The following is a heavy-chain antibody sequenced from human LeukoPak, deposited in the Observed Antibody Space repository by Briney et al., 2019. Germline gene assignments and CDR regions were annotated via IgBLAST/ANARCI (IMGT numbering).Heavy chain of an antibody. CDR2: IYYSGST. CDR3: ARVGDSSGWYFSVGAFDI. D-gene: IGHD6-19*01. J-gene: IGHJ3*02. V-gene: IGHV4-39*01. Sequence: SETLSLTCTVSGGSISSRSYSWGWIRQPPGKGLEWIGTIYYSGSTSYNPSLKSRVTMSVDTSKNQFSLKLSSVTAADTAVYYCARVGDSSGWYFSVGAFDIWGQGTMVTVSS. CDR1: GGSISSRSYS.